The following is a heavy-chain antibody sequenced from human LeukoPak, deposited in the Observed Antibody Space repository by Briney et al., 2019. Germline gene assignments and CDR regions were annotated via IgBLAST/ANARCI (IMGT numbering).Heavy chain of an antibody. Sequence: ASVKVSCKASGYTFTSYDINWVRQATGQGLEWMGWMNPNSGNTNYAQKLQGRVTMTTDTSTSTAYMELRSLRSDDTAVYYCARNIVVRFDPWGQGTLVTVSS. CDR3: ARNIVVRFDP. J-gene: IGHJ5*02. V-gene: IGHV1-18*01. CDR2: MNPNSGNT. CDR1: GYTFTSYD. D-gene: IGHD2-15*01.